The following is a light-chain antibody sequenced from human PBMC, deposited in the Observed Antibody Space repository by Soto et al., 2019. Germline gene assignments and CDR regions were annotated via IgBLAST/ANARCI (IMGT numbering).Light chain of an antibody. J-gene: IGLJ3*02. V-gene: IGLV1-44*01. CDR3: AAWDDSLNGPV. Sequence: QSVLTQPPSASGTPGQTVTISCSGSTSNIGNNTVNWYQQVPGTAPRLLIYGTNHRTSGVPDRFSGSKSGTSASLANSGLQSEDEANYFCAAWDDSLNGPVFGGGTKVPS. CDR1: TSNIGNNT. CDR2: GTN.